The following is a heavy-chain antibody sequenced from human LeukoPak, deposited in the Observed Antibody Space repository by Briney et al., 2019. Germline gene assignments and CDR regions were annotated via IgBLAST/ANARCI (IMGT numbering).Heavy chain of an antibody. CDR2: ISYDGSNK. V-gene: IGHV3-30*03. J-gene: IGHJ5*02. D-gene: IGHD3-9*01. Sequence: HSGGSLRLSCAASGFTFSSYGMHWVRQAPGKGLEWVAVISYDGSNKYYADSVKGRFTISRDNSKNTLYLQMNGLRAEDTAVYYCLSLYDILTDPWGQGTLVTVSS. CDR1: GFTFSSYG. CDR3: LSLYDILTDP.